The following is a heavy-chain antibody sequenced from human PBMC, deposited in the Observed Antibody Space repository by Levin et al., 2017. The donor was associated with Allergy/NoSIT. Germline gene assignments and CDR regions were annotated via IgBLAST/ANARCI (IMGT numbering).Heavy chain of an antibody. D-gene: IGHD5-12*01. Sequence: PSETLSLTCSVSGDSISRGFYYWSWIRQPAGEGLEWIGRIYVTGSTTYSPSLKSRVTISLDRSKDQVWLQIHSVTAADPAVYDCARDLEGFSGYKPYCYIDVWGKGTPVTVSS. CDR3: ARDLEGFSGYKPYCYIDV. V-gene: IGHV4-61*02. CDR2: IYVTGST. J-gene: IGHJ6*03. CDR1: GDSISRGFYY.